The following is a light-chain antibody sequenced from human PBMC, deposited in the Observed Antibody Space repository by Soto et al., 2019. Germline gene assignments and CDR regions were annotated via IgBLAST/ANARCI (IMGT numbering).Light chain of an antibody. V-gene: IGLV2-14*03. CDR2: DVS. CDR1: SSDVGGYNY. J-gene: IGLJ1*01. CDR3: SSYTTSNTRQIV. Sequence: QSALTQPASVSGSPGQSITISCTGTSSDVGGYNYVSWYQHHPGKAPKLMSYDVSNRPSGFSNRFSGSKSGNTASLTISGLQPEDEADYYCSSYTTSNTRQIVFGTGTKVTVL.